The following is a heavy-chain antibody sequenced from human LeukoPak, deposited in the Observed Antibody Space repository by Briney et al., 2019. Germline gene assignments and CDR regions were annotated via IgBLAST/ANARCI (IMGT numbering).Heavy chain of an antibody. Sequence: PGGSLRLSCAASGFNFTSYTMHWVRQAPGEGLEWVAATSQYGDNKYYADSVKGRFTISRDNSKNTLYLQMNSLRPEDTAVYFCATKSLWFKYYDYWGQGMLVTVSS. V-gene: IGHV3-30*04. CDR3: ATKSLWFKYYDY. CDR1: GFNFTSYT. CDR2: TSQYGDNK. J-gene: IGHJ4*02. D-gene: IGHD3-10*01.